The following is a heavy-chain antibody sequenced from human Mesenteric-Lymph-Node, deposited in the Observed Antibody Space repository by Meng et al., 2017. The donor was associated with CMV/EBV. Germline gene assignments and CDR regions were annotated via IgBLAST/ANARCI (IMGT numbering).Heavy chain of an antibody. CDR2: ISSSSSYI. CDR3: ARGGTDDYTGHYYYGMDV. J-gene: IGHJ6*02. Sequence: GESLKISCAASGFTFSSYSMNWVRQAPGKGLEWVSSISSSSSYIYYADSVKGRFTISRDNAKNSLYLQMNSLRAEDTAVYYCARGGTDDYTGHYYYGMDVWGQGTTVTVSS. CDR1: GFTFSSYS. D-gene: IGHD4-11*01. V-gene: IGHV3-21*01.